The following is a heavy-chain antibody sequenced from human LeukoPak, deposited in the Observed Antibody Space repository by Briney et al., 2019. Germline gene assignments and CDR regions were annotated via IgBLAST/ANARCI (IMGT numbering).Heavy chain of an antibody. CDR3: GRALLGGSDIYTPFSY. CDR2: VSTYNGNT. CDR1: GYTFNIYG. Sequence: ASVKVSCKASGYTFNIYGIIWVRQAPGQGLEWVGWVSTYNGNTNYAPNIQDRVTMTADTSTSTAYMELRSLRSDDTAVYYCGRALLGGSDIYTPFSYWGQGTLVTVSS. V-gene: IGHV1-18*01. J-gene: IGHJ4*02. D-gene: IGHD3-10*01.